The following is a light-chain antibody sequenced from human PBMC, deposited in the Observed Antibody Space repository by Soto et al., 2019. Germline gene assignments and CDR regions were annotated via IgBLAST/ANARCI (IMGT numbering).Light chain of an antibody. V-gene: IGLV3-21*04. J-gene: IGLJ2*01. CDR3: QVWDGNSDLVI. Sequence: SYVLTQPPSVSATPGQTATLTCGGDNIGSKSVHWYQQKPGQAPFLVINNDSDRPSGVSERFSASNSGDTATLTLSNVEAGDEADYYCQVWDGNSDLVIFGGGTKLTVL. CDR1: NIGSKS. CDR2: NDS.